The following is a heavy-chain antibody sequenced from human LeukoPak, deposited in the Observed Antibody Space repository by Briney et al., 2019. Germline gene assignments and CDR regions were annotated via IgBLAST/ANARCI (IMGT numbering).Heavy chain of an antibody. CDR2: IYYSGST. Sequence: PSETLSLTCTVSGGSISSYYWSWIRQPPGKGLEWIGYIYYSGSTNYNPSLKSRVTISVDTSKNQFSLKLSSVTAADTAVYYCARGRTDRDYYDSSGYYSDAFDIWGQGTMVTVSS. J-gene: IGHJ3*02. CDR1: GGSISSYY. CDR3: ARGRTDRDYYDSSGYYSDAFDI. D-gene: IGHD3-22*01. V-gene: IGHV4-59*12.